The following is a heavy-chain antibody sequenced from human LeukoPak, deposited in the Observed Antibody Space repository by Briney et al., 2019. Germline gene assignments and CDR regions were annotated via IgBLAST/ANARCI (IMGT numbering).Heavy chain of an antibody. Sequence: GGSLRLSCADSGFTFSSYAMTWVRQAPGKGLKWVSTISGASGTTYYADSVKGRFTISRYNSKNTLYLQMNSLRAEDTAVYYCARDLRYGALDFAYGGQGTLVTVSS. V-gene: IGHV3-23*01. D-gene: IGHD3-3*02. CDR2: ISGASGTT. CDR1: GFTFSSYA. J-gene: IGHJ4*02. CDR3: ARDLRYGALDFAY.